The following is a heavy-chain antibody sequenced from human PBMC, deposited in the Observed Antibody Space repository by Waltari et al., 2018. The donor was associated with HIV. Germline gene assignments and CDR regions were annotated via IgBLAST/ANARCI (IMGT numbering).Heavy chain of an antibody. V-gene: IGHV1-2*02. J-gene: IGHJ4*02. D-gene: IGHD1-26*01. CDR2: INPNRGDT. Sequence: QVQLVQSGAEVKKPGASVKVSCKASGYTFTGYYMHWVRQAPGQWLEWMGGINPNRGDTNYAQKFQGRVTMTRDTSISTAYMELSRLRADDTAVYYCARVPYSVGDPRGIDYWGQGTLVTVSS. CDR1: GYTFTGYY. CDR3: ARVPYSVGDPRGIDY.